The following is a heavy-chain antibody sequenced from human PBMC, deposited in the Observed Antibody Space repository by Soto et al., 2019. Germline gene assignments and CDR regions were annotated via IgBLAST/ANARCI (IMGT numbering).Heavy chain of an antibody. J-gene: IGHJ4*02. CDR2: ISYDGSNK. V-gene: IGHV3-30*03. CDR1: GFTFSSYG. Sequence: QVQLVESGGGVVQPGRSLRLSCADSGFTFSSYGMHWVRQAPGKGLEWVAVISYDGSNKYYADSVKGRFTISRDNSKNTLYLQMNSLRAEDTAVYYCAIPLRYYYDSSGPLDYWGQGTLVTVSS. D-gene: IGHD3-22*01. CDR3: AIPLRYYYDSSGPLDY.